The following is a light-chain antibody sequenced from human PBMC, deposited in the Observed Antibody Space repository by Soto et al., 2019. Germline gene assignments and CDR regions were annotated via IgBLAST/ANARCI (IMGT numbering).Light chain of an antibody. CDR1: QSVNSN. V-gene: IGKV3D-15*01. CDR2: GAS. CDR3: QQYDYWQLT. Sequence: IIMTHSPATLSVSPGERATLSCRASQSVNSNLAWYQQKPGQTPRLLIYGASTRATGIPARFSGSGSGTEFTLTISSLQSEDFAIYYCQQYDYWQLTFGQGTRLEIK. J-gene: IGKJ5*01.